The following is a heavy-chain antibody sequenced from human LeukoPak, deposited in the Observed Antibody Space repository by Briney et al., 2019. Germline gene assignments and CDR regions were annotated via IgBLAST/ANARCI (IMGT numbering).Heavy chain of an antibody. D-gene: IGHD1-26*01. Sequence: GGSLRLSCAASGFTFSSYGMHWVRQAPGKGLEWVAFIRYDGSNKYYADSVKGRFIISRDNSKNALYLQMNSLRAEDTTVYYCAKDYDSGSYRPYYFDYWGQGTLVTVSS. CDR2: IRYDGSNK. V-gene: IGHV3-30*02. CDR1: GFTFSSYG. CDR3: AKDYDSGSYRPYYFDY. J-gene: IGHJ4*02.